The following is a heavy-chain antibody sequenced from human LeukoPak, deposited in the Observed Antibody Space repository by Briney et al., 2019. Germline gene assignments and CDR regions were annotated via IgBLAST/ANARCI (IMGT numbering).Heavy chain of an antibody. J-gene: IGHJ4*02. CDR3: AREGDVDTAADY. D-gene: IGHD5-18*01. V-gene: IGHV4-34*01. CDR2: INHSGST. CDR1: GGSFSGYY. Sequence: SETLSLTCAVYGGSFSGYYWSWIHQPPGKGLEWIGEINHSGSTNYNPSLKSRVTISVDTSKNQFSLKLSSVTAADTAVYYCAREGDVDTAADYWGQGTLVTVSS.